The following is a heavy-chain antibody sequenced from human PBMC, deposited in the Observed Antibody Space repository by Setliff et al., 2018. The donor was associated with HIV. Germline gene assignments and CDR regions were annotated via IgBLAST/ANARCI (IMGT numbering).Heavy chain of an antibody. J-gene: IGHJ4*02. D-gene: IGHD1-26*01. CDR3: VKGGRYSADPLDY. V-gene: IGHV3-21*01. Sequence: PGGSLRLSCVVSGFNFSTYSMNWVRQAPGKGLEWVSSISGSSTFIYYADSVKGRFTISRDNSKNTLYLQMSSLRAEDTAVYYCVKGGRYSADPLDYWGQGTLVTVSS. CDR2: ISGSSTFI. CDR1: GFNFSTYS.